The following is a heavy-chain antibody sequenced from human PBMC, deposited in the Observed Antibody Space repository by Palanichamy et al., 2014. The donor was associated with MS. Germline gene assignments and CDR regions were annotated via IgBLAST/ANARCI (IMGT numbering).Heavy chain of an antibody. D-gene: IGHD3-10*01. Sequence: VQLVESGGGLVQPGRSLRLSCAGSGFAFDDHAMNWVRQVPGKGLEWVSGLSWDGRDLGYADSVKGRFTISRDNAKSSLYLQMNSLRPEDTALYVWAKVTSASYTHDPFDLWGQGTMVTVSS. CDR1: GFAFDDHA. V-gene: IGHV3-9*01. CDR2: LSWDGRDL. J-gene: IGHJ3*01. CDR3: AKVTSASYTHDPFDL.